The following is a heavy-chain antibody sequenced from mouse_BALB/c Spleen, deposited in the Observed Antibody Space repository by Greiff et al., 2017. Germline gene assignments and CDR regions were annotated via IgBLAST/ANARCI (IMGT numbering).Heavy chain of an antibody. V-gene: IGHV1S137*01. D-gene: IGHD1-2*01. CDR3: SITTATGNAMDY. CDR2: ISTYYGDA. CDR1: GYTFTDYA. J-gene: IGHJ4*01. Sequence: VQLQQSGAELVRPGVSVKISCKGSGYTFTDYAMHWVKQSHAKSLEWIGVISTYYGDASYNQKFKGKATMTVDKSSSAAYMELARLTSEDSAIYYCSITTATGNAMDYWGQGTSVTVSS.